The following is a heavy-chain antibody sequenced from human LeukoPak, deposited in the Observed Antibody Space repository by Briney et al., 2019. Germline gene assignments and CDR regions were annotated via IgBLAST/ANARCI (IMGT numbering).Heavy chain of an antibody. J-gene: IGHJ5*02. V-gene: IGHV1-18*04. CDR3: ARDGSGHWFDP. CDR2: INAYNGDI. Sequence: GASVKVSCKASGYTFNSYGISWVRQAPGQGLEWMGCINAYNGDINHAQKFQGRVTMSTDTSTTTAYMELGSLRSDDTAVYYCARDGSGHWFDPWGQGTLVTVSS. D-gene: IGHD6-25*01. CDR1: GYTFNSYG.